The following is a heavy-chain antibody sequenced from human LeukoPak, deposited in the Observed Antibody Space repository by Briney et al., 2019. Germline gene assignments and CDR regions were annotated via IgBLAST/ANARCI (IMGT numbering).Heavy chain of an antibody. CDR1: GYTFTSYG. CDR2: ISVYNGNT. CDR3: ARSPSDYYYSSGFYYMDV. V-gene: IGHV1-18*01. D-gene: IGHD3-22*01. Sequence: ASVKVSCKASGYTFTSYGISWVRQAPGQGLEWMGWISVYNGNTNYAQKLQGRVTMTTDTSTSTAYMELRSLRSDDTAVYYCARSPSDYYYSSGFYYMDVWGKGTTVTVSS. J-gene: IGHJ6*03.